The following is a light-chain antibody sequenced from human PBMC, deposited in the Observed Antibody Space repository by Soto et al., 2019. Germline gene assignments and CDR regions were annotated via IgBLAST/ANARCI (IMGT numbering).Light chain of an antibody. CDR2: GAS. CDR3: QQYNAWPPLT. Sequence: IVMTQSPATLSVSPGERATLSCRASQSINSNLAWYQQKPGQAPRLLIFGASTRATGIPARFSGGGSGTEFTLTISSLQSEDFAVYYCQQYNAWPPLTFGGGTKVGIK. CDR1: QSINSN. V-gene: IGKV3-15*01. J-gene: IGKJ4*01.